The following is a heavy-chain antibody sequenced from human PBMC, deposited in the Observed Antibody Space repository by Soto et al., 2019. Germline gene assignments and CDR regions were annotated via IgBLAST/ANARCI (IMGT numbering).Heavy chain of an antibody. V-gene: IGHV3-48*03. CDR2: ISSSGSTI. J-gene: IGHJ4*02. D-gene: IGHD6-6*01. CDR3: ARGQGSSSDLYDY. Sequence: GGSLRLSCAASGFTFSSYEMNWVRQAPGKGLEWVSYISSSGSTIYYADSVKGRFTISRDNAKNSLYLQMNSLRAKDTAVYYCARGQGSSSDLYDYWGQGTLVTVSS. CDR1: GFTFSSYE.